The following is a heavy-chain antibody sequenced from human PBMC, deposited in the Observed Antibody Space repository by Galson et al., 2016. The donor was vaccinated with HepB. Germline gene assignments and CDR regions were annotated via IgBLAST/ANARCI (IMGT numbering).Heavy chain of an antibody. V-gene: IGHV1-18*04. Sequence: SVKVSCKASGYTFSNYGVTWVRQAPGQGLEWMGWIGTYNGHINYAQKFQGRVTMTTDTSTSTASMELRSLRSDDTAVYYCARVRIVVAPNAWGFDNWGQGTLVTVSS. CDR2: IGTYNGHI. CDR3: ARVRIVVAPNAWGFDN. D-gene: IGHD2-2*01. J-gene: IGHJ4*02. CDR1: GYTFSNYG.